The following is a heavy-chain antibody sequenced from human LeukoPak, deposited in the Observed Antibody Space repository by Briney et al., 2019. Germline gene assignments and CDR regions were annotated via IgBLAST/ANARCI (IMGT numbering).Heavy chain of an antibody. D-gene: IGHD5-18*01. Sequence: GGSLRLSCAASGFTFSSYWMSWVRQAPGKGLEWVANIKQDGSEKYYVDSVKGRFTISRDNAKNSLYLQMNSLRAEDTAVYYCARRKSGYRIRYYYYYMDVWGKGTTVTISS. CDR1: GFTFSSYW. J-gene: IGHJ6*03. CDR3: ARRKSGYRIRYYYYYMDV. CDR2: IKQDGSEK. V-gene: IGHV3-7*01.